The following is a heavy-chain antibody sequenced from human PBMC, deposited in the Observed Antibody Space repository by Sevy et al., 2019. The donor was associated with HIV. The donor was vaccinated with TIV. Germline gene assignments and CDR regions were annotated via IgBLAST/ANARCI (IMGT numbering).Heavy chain of an antibody. CDR3: ARHGAWRFYFDF. CDR1: GGSISSSDYF. CDR2: IYYNADT. V-gene: IGHV4-39*01. D-gene: IGHD3-16*01. J-gene: IGHJ4*02. Sequence: SETLSLTCTVSGGSISSSDYFWGWIRQPPGKGLEWIGTIYYNADTYHNPSLTSRVTISVDPSKNQFSLRMTSVTALDTAVYYCARHGAWRFYFDFWGRGALVTVSS.